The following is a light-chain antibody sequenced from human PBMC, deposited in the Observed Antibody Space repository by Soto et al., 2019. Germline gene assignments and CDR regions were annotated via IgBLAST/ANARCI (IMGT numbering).Light chain of an antibody. CDR2: KNN. V-gene: IGLV1-44*01. Sequence: QSVLTQPPSASGTPGQTVTISFSGSSSNIGSHSVNWYQQLPGTAPKLIIYKNNQRPSGVPDRFSDSKSGTSASLAISGLQSDDEADYYCAAWDDSLNGPVFGGGTKLTVL. CDR3: AAWDDSLNGPV. J-gene: IGLJ3*02. CDR1: SSNIGSHS.